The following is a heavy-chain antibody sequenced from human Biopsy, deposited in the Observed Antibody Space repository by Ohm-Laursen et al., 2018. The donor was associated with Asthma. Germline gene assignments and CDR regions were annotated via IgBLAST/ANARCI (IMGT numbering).Heavy chain of an antibody. CDR2: ISSDGHNK. J-gene: IGHJ3*02. V-gene: IGHV3-30*03. CDR1: GFVFSQSG. D-gene: IGHD4-23*01. Sequence: SLRLSCAASGFVFSQSGMHWVRQAPGKGLEWVALISSDGHNKYYKDSVKGRFTISRDNSKLRLYLEINSLRVEDSAVYYCARESGQDFGGTGAFDRWGQGIMVAVSS. CDR3: ARESGQDFGGTGAFDR.